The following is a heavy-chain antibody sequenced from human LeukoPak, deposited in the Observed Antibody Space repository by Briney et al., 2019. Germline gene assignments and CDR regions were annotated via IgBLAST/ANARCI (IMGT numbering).Heavy chain of an antibody. V-gene: IGHV3-23*01. CDR3: AKTVGATIGGEDYFDY. J-gene: IGHJ4*02. D-gene: IGHD1-26*01. CDR1: GFTFSSYA. Sequence: PGGSLRLSCAASGFTFSSYAMSWVRQAPGKGLEWVSAISGSGGSTYYADSVKGRFTISRDNSKNTLYPQMNSLRAEDTAVYYCAKTVGATIGGEDYFDYWGQGTLVTVSS. CDR2: ISGSGGST.